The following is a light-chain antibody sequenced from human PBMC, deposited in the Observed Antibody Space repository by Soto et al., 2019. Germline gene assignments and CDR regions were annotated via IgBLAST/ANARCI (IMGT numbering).Light chain of an antibody. CDR3: AAWDDSLSGPHVI. CDR1: SSNIGSNY. Sequence: QSVLTQPPSASGTPGQRVTISCSGSSSNIGSNYVYWYQQLPGTAPKLLIYRNNRRPSGVPDRFSGSKSGTSASLAISGLRSEDEAAYYCAAWDDSLSGPHVIFGGGTKVTVL. V-gene: IGLV1-47*01. J-gene: IGLJ2*01. CDR2: RNN.